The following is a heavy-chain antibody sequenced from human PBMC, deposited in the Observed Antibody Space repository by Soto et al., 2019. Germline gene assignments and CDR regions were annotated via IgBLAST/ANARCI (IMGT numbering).Heavy chain of an antibody. CDR2: IYWNDDK. Sequence: QITLKESGPTLVKPTQTLTLTCTFSGFSLSTSGVGVGWIRQPPGKALEWLALIYWNDDKRYSPSLKSRLTITKDTSKNQVVLTMTNMDPVDTATYYSAQKPYYYDSSGYYYAWFDPWGQGTLVTVSS. D-gene: IGHD3-22*01. CDR1: GFSLSTSGVG. V-gene: IGHV2-5*01. CDR3: AQKPYYYDSSGYYYAWFDP. J-gene: IGHJ5*02.